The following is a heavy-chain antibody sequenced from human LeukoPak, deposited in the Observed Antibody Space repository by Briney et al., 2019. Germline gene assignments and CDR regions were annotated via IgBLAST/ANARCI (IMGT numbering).Heavy chain of an antibody. CDR3: ARDNSVGGIAWWFDP. J-gene: IGHJ5*02. CDR2: INAGNGNT. Sequence: ASVKASCKASGYTFTSYAMHWVRQAPGQRLEWMGWINAGNGNTKYSQEFQGRVTITRDTSASTAYMELSSLRSEDTAVYYCARDNSVGGIAWWFDPWGQGTLVTVSS. CDR1: GYTFTSYA. V-gene: IGHV1-3*03. D-gene: IGHD3-10*01.